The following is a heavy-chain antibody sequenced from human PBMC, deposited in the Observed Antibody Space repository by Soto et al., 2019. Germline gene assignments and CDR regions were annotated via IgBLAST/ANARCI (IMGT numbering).Heavy chain of an antibody. D-gene: IGHD1-20*01. CDR1: GYTFTSYA. Sequence: ASVKVSCKASGYTFTSYAMQWVRQAPGQRLEWMGWINAGNGNTKYSQKFQGRVTITRDTSASTAYMELSSLRSEDTAVYYCARGITLPTPLDYWGPGTLVTVS. CDR2: INAGNGNT. CDR3: ARGITLPTPLDY. J-gene: IGHJ4*02. V-gene: IGHV1-3*01.